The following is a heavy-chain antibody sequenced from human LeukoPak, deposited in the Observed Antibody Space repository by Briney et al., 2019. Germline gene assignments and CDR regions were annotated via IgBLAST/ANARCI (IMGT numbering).Heavy chain of an antibody. CDR2: INHSGST. D-gene: IGHD3-22*01. CDR3: ARTYDSSEGSDY. Sequence: SETLSLTCAVYGGSFSGYYWSWIRQPPGKGLEWIGEINHSGSTNYNPSLKSRVTISVDTSKNQFSLKLSSVTAADTAVYYCARTYDSSEGSDYWGQGTLVTVSS. V-gene: IGHV4-34*01. J-gene: IGHJ4*02. CDR1: GGSFSGYY.